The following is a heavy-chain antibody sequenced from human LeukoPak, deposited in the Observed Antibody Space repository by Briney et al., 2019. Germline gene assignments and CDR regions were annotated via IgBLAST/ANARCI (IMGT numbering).Heavy chain of an antibody. Sequence: PSETLSLTCAVSGDSISSNNWWSWVRQPPGKGLEWIGEIYHSGSTNCNPSLKSRVTISVGKSKNQFSLKLSSVTAADTAMYYCARAMNTYGSFDYWGQGTLVTVSS. D-gene: IGHD4-17*01. J-gene: IGHJ4*02. CDR3: ARAMNTYGSFDY. CDR1: GDSISSNNW. CDR2: IYHSGST. V-gene: IGHV4-4*02.